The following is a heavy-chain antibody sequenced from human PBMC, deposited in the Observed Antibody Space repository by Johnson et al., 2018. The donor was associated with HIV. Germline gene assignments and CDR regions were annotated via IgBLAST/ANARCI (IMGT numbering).Heavy chain of an antibody. CDR3: TRTGGFDYGDYGAFDI. Sequence: VQLVESGGGFVKPGGSLKLSCAASGFTFSGSAMHWVRQASGKGLEWVGRIRSKANSYATAYAASVKGRFTISRDDSKNTAYVQMNSLKTEDTAVYYCTRTGGFDYGDYGAFDIWGQGTMVTVSS. CDR2: IRSKANSYAT. CDR1: GFTFSGSA. V-gene: IGHV3-73*01. J-gene: IGHJ3*02. D-gene: IGHD4-17*01.